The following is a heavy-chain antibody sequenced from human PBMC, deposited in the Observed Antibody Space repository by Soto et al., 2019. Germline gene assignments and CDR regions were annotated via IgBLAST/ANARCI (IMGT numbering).Heavy chain of an antibody. CDR3: ARVGSYYYDSSGYYYDGWFDP. D-gene: IGHD3-22*01. J-gene: IGHJ5*02. Sequence: GASVKVSCSASEYTFTGYGISWVRKDPGQGLEWMGWISAYNGNTNYAQKLQGRVTMTTDTSTSTAYMELRSLRSDDTAVYYCARVGSYYYDSSGYYYDGWFDPWGQGTLVTVSS. CDR1: EYTFTGYG. CDR2: ISAYNGNT. V-gene: IGHV1-18*01.